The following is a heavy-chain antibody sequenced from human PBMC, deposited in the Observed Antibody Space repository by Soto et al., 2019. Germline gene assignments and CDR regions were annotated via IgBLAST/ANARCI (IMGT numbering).Heavy chain of an antibody. D-gene: IGHD5-12*01. CDR1: GYTLTAYY. J-gene: IGHJ4*02. V-gene: IGHV1-2*02. CDR2: IRPSAGNT. Sequence: RASVKVSCKASGYTLTAYYIHWVRQAPGQEFEWMGWIRPSAGNTDFAREFQGRFTMTWDTSISTAYMELSSLRSDDTAVYYCARAGLTSLELATTYWGQGTLVTVSS. CDR3: ARAGLTSLELATTY.